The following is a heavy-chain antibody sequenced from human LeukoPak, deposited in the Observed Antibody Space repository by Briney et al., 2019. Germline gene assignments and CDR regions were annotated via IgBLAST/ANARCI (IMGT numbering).Heavy chain of an antibody. D-gene: IGHD3-10*01. Sequence: PSETLSLTCNVSGDSVSSYYWNWIRQPPGKGLEWIAYIHYSGSTNYNPSLRSRVTISVDTSKNQFSLKLSSVTAADTAVYYCARVHSYGSGSYPPGFDPWGQGTLVTVSS. V-gene: IGHV4-59*02. CDR1: GDSVSSYY. CDR3: ARVHSYGSGSYPPGFDP. J-gene: IGHJ5*02. CDR2: IHYSGST.